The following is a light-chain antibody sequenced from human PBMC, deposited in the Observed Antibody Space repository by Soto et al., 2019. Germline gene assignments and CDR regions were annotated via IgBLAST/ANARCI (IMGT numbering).Light chain of an antibody. CDR1: QSISSN. CDR3: QQYNKWPRAT. Sequence: EIVMPQSPATLSVSPGERATLSCRASQSISSNLAWYQQKPGQAPRLLMFRTSSRSTGFPVRFSGSGSGTEFNLNVSSLQSEDFGVSYCQQYNKWPRATFGGGTKVEIK. V-gene: IGKV3-15*01. CDR2: RTS. J-gene: IGKJ4*01.